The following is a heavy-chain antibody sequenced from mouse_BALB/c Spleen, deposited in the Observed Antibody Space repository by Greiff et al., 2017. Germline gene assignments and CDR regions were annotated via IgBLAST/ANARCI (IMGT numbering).Heavy chain of an antibody. J-gene: IGHJ3*01. CDR1: GFNIKDTY. CDR2: IDPANGNT. V-gene: IGHV14-3*02. Sequence: EVKLLESGAELVKPGASVKLSCTASGFNIKDTYMHWVKQRPEQGLEWIGRIDPANGNTKYDPKFQGKATITADTSSNTAYLQLSSLTSEDTAVYYCARGGLFAYWGQGTLVTVSA. CDR3: ARGGLFAY.